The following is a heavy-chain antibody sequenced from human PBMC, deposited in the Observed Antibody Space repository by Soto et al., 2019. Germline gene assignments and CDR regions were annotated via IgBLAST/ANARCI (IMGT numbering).Heavy chain of an antibody. D-gene: IGHD3-16*02. CDR3: ARGVITFGGVIVNDYYFDY. J-gene: IGHJ4*02. V-gene: IGHV4-4*02. CDR1: SGSISSSNW. CDR2: IYHSGST. Sequence: QVQLQESGPGLVKPSGTLSLTCAVSSGSISSSNWWSWVRQPPGKGQEWIGEIYHSGSTNYNPSPKSRVTLSVDKSKNQFSLELSSVTAADTAVYYCARGVITFGGVIVNDYYFDYWGQGTLVTVSS.